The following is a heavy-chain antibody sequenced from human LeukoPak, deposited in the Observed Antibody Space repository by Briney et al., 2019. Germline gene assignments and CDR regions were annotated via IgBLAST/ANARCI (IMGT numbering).Heavy chain of an antibody. CDR2: ISSSSSYI. D-gene: IGHD2-2*01. V-gene: IGHV3-21*01. Sequence: PGGSLRLSCAASGFTFSSYSMNWVRQAPGKGLEWVSSISSSSSYIYYADTVKGRFTISRDNAKNSLYLQMNSLRAEDTAVYYCWATRRSKVGDGMDVWGQGTTVTVSS. J-gene: IGHJ6*02. CDR3: WATRRSKVGDGMDV. CDR1: GFTFSSYS.